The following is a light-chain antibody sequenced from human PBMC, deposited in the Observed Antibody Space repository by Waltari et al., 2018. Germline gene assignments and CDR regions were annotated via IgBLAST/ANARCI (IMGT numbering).Light chain of an antibody. V-gene: IGLV1-44*01. CDR3: AAWDDSLNGPV. Sequence: QSVLTQPPSASGTPGQRVTISCSGSSSNIGSNTVNWYQQLPGTAPQLLIYSTKQRPSGVPDRVSGSKSGTSASLAISGLQSEDEADYYCAAWDDSLNGPVFGGGTQLTVL. J-gene: IGLJ7*01. CDR1: SSNIGSNT. CDR2: STK.